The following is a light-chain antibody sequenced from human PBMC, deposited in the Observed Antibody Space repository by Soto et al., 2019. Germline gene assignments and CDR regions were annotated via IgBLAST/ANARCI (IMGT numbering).Light chain of an antibody. J-gene: IGKJ1*01. Sequence: EIVLTQSPGTLSLSPGERATLSCRASQSVSSSYLAWYQQKPGQAPRLLIYGASSRATGIPDRFSGSGSGTDSTLTISRLEPEDFAVYYCQQYGSSPRTCGQGTKV. CDR3: QQYGSSPRT. V-gene: IGKV3-20*01. CDR1: QSVSSSY. CDR2: GAS.